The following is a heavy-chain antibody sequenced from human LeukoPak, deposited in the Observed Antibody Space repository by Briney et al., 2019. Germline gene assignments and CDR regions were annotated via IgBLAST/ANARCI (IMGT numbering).Heavy chain of an antibody. D-gene: IGHD3-22*01. J-gene: IGHJ6*03. CDR3: TRGSIAYYYMDV. CDR2: IYYSGST. V-gene: IGHV4-39*07. CDR1: GGSISSSYY. Sequence: PSETLSLTCTVSGGSISSSYYWGWIRQPPGKGLEWIGNIYYSGSTYNNPSLKSRVTISVDTSKNQFSLKLSSVTAADTAVYYCTRGSIAYYYMDVWGKGTTVTISS.